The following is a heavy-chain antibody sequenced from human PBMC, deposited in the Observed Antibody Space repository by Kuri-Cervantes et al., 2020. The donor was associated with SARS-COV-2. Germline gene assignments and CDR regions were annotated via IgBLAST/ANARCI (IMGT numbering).Heavy chain of an antibody. CDR3: AGFECGGDCLNWFDP. V-gene: IGHV1-2*02. CDR2: INPNSGGT. Sequence: ASVTVSCKASGYTFTSYYMHWVRPAPGQGLEWMGWINPNSGGTNYAQKFQGRVTMTRDTSISTAYMELSRLRSDDTAVYHCAGFECGGDCLNWFDPWGQGTLVTVSS. CDR1: GYTFTSYY. D-gene: IGHD2-21*01. J-gene: IGHJ5*02.